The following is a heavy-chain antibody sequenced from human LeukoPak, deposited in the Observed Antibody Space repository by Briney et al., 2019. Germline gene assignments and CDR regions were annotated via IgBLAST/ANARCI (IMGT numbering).Heavy chain of an antibody. D-gene: IGHD3-10*01. CDR2: IYYSGST. CDR1: GGSISSSSYY. J-gene: IGHJ6*03. V-gene: IGHV4-39*07. Sequence: SETLSLTCTVSGGSISSSSYYWGWIRQPRGKGLEWIGNIYYSGSTYYKPPLKSRVTISLDTPKNQFSLKLSSVTAADTAVYYCARVIGESPTYYYYYYMDVWGKGTTVTVSS. CDR3: ARVIGESPTYYYYYYMDV.